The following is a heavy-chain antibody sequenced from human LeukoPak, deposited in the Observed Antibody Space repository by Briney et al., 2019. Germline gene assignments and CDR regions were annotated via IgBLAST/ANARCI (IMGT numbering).Heavy chain of an antibody. V-gene: IGHV3-30*03. CDR1: GFTFSSYG. CDR3: ARQDVPAAIDGMDV. D-gene: IGHD2-2*02. J-gene: IGHJ6*02. Sequence: GGSLRLSCAASGFTFSSYGMHWVRQAPGKGLEWVAVISYDGSNKYYADSVKGRFTISRDNSKNTLYLQMNSPRAEDTAVYYCARQDVPAAIDGMDVWGQGTTVTVSS. CDR2: ISYDGSNK.